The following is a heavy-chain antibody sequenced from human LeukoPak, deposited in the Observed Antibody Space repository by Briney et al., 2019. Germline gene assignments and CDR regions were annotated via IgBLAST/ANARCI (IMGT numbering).Heavy chain of an antibody. CDR1: GVSVSTFS. J-gene: IGHJ3*02. CDR3: AGEDVPLFKDAFDI. Sequence: PGGALTLSCAASGVSVSTFSMHWVRQVPGKGLVWVSRFKWDGIVSYADSVTGRFTISRDNAKNTVLLQMNSLRGEDTALYYCAGEDVPLFKDAFDIWGQGTMVTVSS. V-gene: IGHV3-74*01. D-gene: IGHD2-2*01. CDR2: FKWDGIV.